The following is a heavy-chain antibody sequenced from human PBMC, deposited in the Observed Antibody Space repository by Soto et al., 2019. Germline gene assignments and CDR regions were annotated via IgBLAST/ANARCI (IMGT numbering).Heavy chain of an antibody. CDR1: GGSFKSGSYS. CDR2: VYHTGRT. D-gene: IGHD3-3*01. CDR3: ARDFAYFDS. Sequence: QVQLQESGPGLVKPSETLSLTCTVSGGSFKSGSYSWSWIRHPPGKGLGWIGYVYHTGRTSYNPSLKSRVSISMDTSKNQFSLNLDSVTAADTAVYFCARDFAYFDSWGQGTLVTVSS. J-gene: IGHJ4*02. V-gene: IGHV4-61*01.